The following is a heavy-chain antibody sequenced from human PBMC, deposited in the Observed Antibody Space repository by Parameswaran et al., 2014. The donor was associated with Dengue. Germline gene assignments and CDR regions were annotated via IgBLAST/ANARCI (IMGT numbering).Heavy chain of an antibody. D-gene: IGHD5-18*01. CDR3: ARHASGGYSYGLDY. Sequence: VRQMPGKGLEWMGTIDPSDSYTTYSPSFQGHVTISADKSISTAYLQWSSLKASDTAMYYCARHASGGYSYGLDYWGQGTLVTVSS. J-gene: IGHJ4*02. V-gene: IGHV5-10-1*01. CDR2: IDPSDSYT.